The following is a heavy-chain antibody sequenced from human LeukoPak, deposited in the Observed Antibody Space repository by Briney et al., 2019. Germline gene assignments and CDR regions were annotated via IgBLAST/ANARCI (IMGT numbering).Heavy chain of an antibody. D-gene: IGHD3-10*01. Sequence: GGSLRLSCAASGFTFSSYAMSWVRQAPGKGLEWVSAISSSGGSTYYADSVKGRFTISRDNSKNTLYLQMNSLRAEDTAVYYCAKEPLKELLWFGEFLNWGQGTLVTVSS. J-gene: IGHJ4*02. CDR3: AKEPLKELLWFGEFLN. CDR1: GFTFSSYA. CDR2: ISSSGGST. V-gene: IGHV3-23*01.